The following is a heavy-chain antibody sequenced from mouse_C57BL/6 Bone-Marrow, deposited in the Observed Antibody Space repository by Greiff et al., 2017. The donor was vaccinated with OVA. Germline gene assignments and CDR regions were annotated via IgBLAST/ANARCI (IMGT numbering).Heavy chain of an antibody. Sequence: EVQVVESGGGLVKPGGSLKLSCAASGFTFSDYGMHWVRQAPEKGLEWVAYISSGSSTIYYADTVKGRFTISRDNAKNTLFLQMTSLRSEDTAMYYCARRYGYYWFAYWGQGTLVTVSA. CDR1: GFTFSDYG. D-gene: IGHD2-3*01. V-gene: IGHV5-17*01. CDR3: ARRYGYYWFAY. CDR2: ISSGSSTI. J-gene: IGHJ3*01.